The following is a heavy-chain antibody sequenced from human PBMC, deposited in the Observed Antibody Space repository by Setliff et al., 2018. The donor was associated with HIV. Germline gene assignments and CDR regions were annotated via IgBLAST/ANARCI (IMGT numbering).Heavy chain of an antibody. D-gene: IGHD3-10*01. CDR2: INHSGGT. Sequence: SETLSLTCAVYGGSFTAYHWSWIRQPPGRGLEWIAEINHSGGTNHNPSLKSRITISVDTSKKQVSLKLTSETAADTAIYYCARAGNFGDWDGFDVWGQGTMVTVSS. J-gene: IGHJ3*01. V-gene: IGHV4-34*01. CDR3: ARAGNFGDWDGFDV. CDR1: GGSFTAYH.